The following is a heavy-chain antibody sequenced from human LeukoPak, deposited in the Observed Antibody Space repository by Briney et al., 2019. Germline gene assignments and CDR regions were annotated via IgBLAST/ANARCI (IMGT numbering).Heavy chain of an antibody. CDR2: ISSSGSTI. CDR1: GFTFSSYE. CDR3: ARDPYSGSYGNYYYYFMDV. V-gene: IGHV3-48*03. J-gene: IGHJ6*03. D-gene: IGHD1-26*01. Sequence: PGGSLRLSCAASGFTFSSYEMNWVRQAPGKGLEWVSYISSSGSTIYYADSVKGRFTISRDNAKNSPYLQMNSLRAEDTAVYYCARDPYSGSYGNYYYYFMDVWGKGTTVTISS.